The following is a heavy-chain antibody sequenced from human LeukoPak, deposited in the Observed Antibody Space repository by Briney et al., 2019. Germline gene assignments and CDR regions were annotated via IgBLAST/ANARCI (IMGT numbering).Heavy chain of an antibody. CDR2: IYYSGST. Sequence: SETLSLTCTVSGGSISSYYWSWIRQPPGKGLEWIGSIYYSGSTYYNPSLKSRVTISVDTSKNQFSLKLSSVTAADTAVYYCASKGRSGVYFDYWGQGTLVTVSS. CDR1: GGSISSYY. CDR3: ASKGRSGVYFDY. D-gene: IGHD3-10*01. J-gene: IGHJ4*02. V-gene: IGHV4-39*07.